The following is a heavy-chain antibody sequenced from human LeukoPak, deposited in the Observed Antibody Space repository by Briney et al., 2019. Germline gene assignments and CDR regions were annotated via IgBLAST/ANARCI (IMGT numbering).Heavy chain of an antibody. Sequence: GGSLRLSCVASEFTFSSYSMLWVRQAPGKGLEWISYISNGSGNRYYADSVKGRFTISRDNAKNLLYLQMNNLRADDTAVYYCARAAKWEFYHYYMDVWGEGTTVAVSS. V-gene: IGHV3-48*01. CDR2: ISNGSGNR. J-gene: IGHJ6*03. CDR1: EFTFSSYS. CDR3: ARAAKWEFYHYYMDV. D-gene: IGHD1-26*01.